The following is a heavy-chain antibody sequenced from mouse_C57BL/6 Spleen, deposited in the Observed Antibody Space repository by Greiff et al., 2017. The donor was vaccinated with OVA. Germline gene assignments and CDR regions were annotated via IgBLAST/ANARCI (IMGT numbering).Heavy chain of an antibody. CDR2: ISSGSSTI. CDR1: GFTFSDYG. Sequence: EVQLVESGGGLVKPGGSLKLSCAASGFTFSDYGMHWVRQAPEKGLEWVAYISSGSSTIYYADTAKGRFTIYRDNAKHTLFLQMTSLRSEDTAMYYCARNFRGYFDVWGTGTTVTVSS. J-gene: IGHJ1*03. V-gene: IGHV5-17*01. CDR3: ARNFRGYFDV.